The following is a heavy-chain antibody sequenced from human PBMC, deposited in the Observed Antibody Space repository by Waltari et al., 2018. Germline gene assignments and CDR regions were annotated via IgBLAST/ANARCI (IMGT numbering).Heavy chain of an antibody. J-gene: IGHJ4*02. CDR1: GFTFRNNW. Sequence: EVQLVESGGGLVQPGGSLRLSCAASGFTFRNNWMTWVRLAPGKGLEWVDNIKEDGSEKYSVESVKSRFTITRDNAKNSLELQQNSLSADDTAVDYCTRGGDDSSWYWRNWGQGTLVTVSS. V-gene: IGHV3-7*01. CDR3: TRGGDDSSWYWRN. CDR2: IKEDGSEK. D-gene: IGHD6-13*01.